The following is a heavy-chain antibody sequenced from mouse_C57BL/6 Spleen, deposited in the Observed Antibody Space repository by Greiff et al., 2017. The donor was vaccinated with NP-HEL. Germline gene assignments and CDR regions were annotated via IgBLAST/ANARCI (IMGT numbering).Heavy chain of an antibody. CDR3: ARVSTGYYFDY. Sequence: EVQRVESGPVLVKPGASVKMSCKASGYTFTDYYMNWVKQSHGKSLEWIGVINPYNGGTSYNQKFKGKATLTVDKSSSTAYMELNSLTSEDSAVYYCARVSTGYYFDYWGQGTTLTVSS. J-gene: IGHJ2*01. V-gene: IGHV1-19*01. D-gene: IGHD4-1*01. CDR2: INPYNGGT. CDR1: GYTFTDYY.